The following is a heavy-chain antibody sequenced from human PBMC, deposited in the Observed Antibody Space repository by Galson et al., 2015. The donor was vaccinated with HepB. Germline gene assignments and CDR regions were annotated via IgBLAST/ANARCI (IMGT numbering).Heavy chain of an antibody. D-gene: IGHD2-15*01. CDR2: MSTNSNHI. Sequence: SLRLSCAASGFTLSRYNMNWVRQAPGKGLEWVSLMSTNSNHIHYADSVKGRFTISRDNAKNSLYLQMNSLRAEDTAVYYCARDRGYCSGSNCYSYYFDSWGQGTLVTASS. CDR3: ARDRGYCSGSNCYSYYFDS. CDR1: GFTLSRYN. V-gene: IGHV3-21*01. J-gene: IGHJ4*02.